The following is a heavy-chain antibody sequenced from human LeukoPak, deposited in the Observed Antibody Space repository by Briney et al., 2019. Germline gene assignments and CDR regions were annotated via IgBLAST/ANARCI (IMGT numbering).Heavy chain of an antibody. D-gene: IGHD3-3*01. V-gene: IGHV4-34*01. Sequence: SETLSLTCAVYGGSFSGYYWSWIRQPPGKGLEWIGVINHSGSTNYNPSLKSRITISVDTSKNQFSLKLSSVTAADTAVYYCAERGKTIFGVVTNYYYMDVWGKGTTVTVSS. CDR2: INHSGST. J-gene: IGHJ6*03. CDR3: AERGKTIFGVVTNYYYMDV. CDR1: GGSFSGYY.